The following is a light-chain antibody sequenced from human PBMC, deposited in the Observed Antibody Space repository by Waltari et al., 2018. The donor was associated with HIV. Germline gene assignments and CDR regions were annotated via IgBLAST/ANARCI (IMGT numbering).Light chain of an antibody. J-gene: IGKJ2*01. CDR2: LGS. CDR3: MQGLQTPHT. V-gene: IGKV2-28*01. Sequence: DVVMTQSPLSLTAPPGEPASISCTSRQSHSDGNGDDNLDWYVQKPGQSPQLLIYLGSNRTSGVPDRFSGSGAGTSFTLKISRVEAENVGIYYCMQGLQTPHTFGQGTKLE. CDR1: QSHSDGNGDDN.